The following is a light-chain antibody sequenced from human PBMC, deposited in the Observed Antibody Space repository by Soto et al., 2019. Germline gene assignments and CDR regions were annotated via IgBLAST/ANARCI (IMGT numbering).Light chain of an antibody. V-gene: IGLV1-47*01. CDR2: RDG. Sequence: QSALTQPPSASGTPGQSLTISCAGSSSNIGSHYVYWYQHLPGTAPKLLIFRDGQRPSGVPDRFFGSTSGTATSLAISGLRSEDEADYYCAVWDASLTGWVFGGGTKLTVL. J-gene: IGLJ3*02. CDR1: SSNIGSHY. CDR3: AVWDASLTGWV.